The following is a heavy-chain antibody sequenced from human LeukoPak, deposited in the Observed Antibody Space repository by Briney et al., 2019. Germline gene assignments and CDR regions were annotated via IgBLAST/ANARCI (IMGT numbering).Heavy chain of an antibody. V-gene: IGHV5-51*01. D-gene: IGHD3-22*01. CDR2: IYPNNSDS. Sequence: GASLKISCKGSGYTFTSYWVGWVRQMPGKGLEWMGTIYPNNSDSRYNPSFRGQVTISVDRSITTAYLLWKSLKASDTAIYYCALSNEAFDSAGYFDYWGQGTLVTVSS. CDR1: GYTFTSYW. CDR3: ALSNEAFDSAGYFDY. J-gene: IGHJ4*02.